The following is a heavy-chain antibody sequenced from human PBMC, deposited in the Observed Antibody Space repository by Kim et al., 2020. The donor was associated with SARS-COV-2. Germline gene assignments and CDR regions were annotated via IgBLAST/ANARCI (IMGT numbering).Heavy chain of an antibody. V-gene: IGHV3-48*03. D-gene: IGHD1-26*01. J-gene: IGHJ4*02. CDR3: ARDAWAQGWADGFDH. Sequence: DSEKSRFTISRDNAKNSVYLQMNRLRVEDTAIYFCARDAWAQGWADGFDHSGQGTLVTVSS.